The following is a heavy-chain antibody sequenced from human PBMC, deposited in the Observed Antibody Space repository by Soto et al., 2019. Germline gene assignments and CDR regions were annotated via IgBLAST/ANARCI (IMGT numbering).Heavy chain of an antibody. Sequence: ASVKVSCKASGFSFTGYYIHWLLQAPGQGLEWMGWINAHSGGTECAQKFQGRVTLTRDTSISTAYMTLSSLRSDDTAIYYCAKDLTRQLAYWLDPWGQGTQVTVSS. CDR1: GFSFTGYY. D-gene: IGHD6-6*01. J-gene: IGHJ5*02. CDR3: AKDLTRQLAYWLDP. CDR2: INAHSGGT. V-gene: IGHV1-2*02.